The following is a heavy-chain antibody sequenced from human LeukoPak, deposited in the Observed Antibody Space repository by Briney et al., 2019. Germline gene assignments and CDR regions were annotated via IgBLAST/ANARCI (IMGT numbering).Heavy chain of an antibody. V-gene: IGHV4-59*01. CDR1: GGSISSYY. Sequence: SETLSLTCTVSGGSISSYYWSWIRQPPGKGLEWVGYISYSGSTNFNPSLKSRVTISVDTSKNQFSLKLSSVIAADTAVYYCAREGTAGTNLNWFDPWSQGTLVTVSS. J-gene: IGHJ5*02. D-gene: IGHD1-1*01. CDR3: AREGTAGTNLNWFDP. CDR2: ISYSGST.